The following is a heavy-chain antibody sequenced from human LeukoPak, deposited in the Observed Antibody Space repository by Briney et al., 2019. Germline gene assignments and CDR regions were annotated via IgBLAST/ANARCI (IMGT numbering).Heavy chain of an antibody. J-gene: IGHJ5*02. CDR2: IYAGGNT. Sequence: PSETLSLTCTVSGESTRSYYWSWIRQPAGKGLEWIGRIYAGGNTNYNPSLKSRVTISVDTSKNQFSLKLSSVTAADTAVYYCARGEASSWYRYNWFDPWGQGTLVTVSS. D-gene: IGHD6-13*01. CDR3: ARGEASSWYRYNWFDP. V-gene: IGHV4-4*07. CDR1: GESTRSYY.